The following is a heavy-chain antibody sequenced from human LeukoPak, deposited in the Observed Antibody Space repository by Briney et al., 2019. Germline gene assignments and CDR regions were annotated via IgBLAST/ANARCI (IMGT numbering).Heavy chain of an antibody. Sequence: ASVKVSCKASGGTFSSYAISWVRQALGQGLEWMGRIIPIFGTANYAQKFQGRVTITTDESTSTAYMELSSLRSEDTAVYYCAKDSHDAFDIWGQGTMVTVSS. D-gene: IGHD5-18*01. V-gene: IGHV1-69*05. CDR2: IIPIFGTA. J-gene: IGHJ3*02. CDR1: GGTFSSYA. CDR3: AKDSHDAFDI.